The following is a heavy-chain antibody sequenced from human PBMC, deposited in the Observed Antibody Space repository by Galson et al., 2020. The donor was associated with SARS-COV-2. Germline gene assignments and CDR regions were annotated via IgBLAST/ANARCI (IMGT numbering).Heavy chain of an antibody. V-gene: IGHV3-13*01. CDR3: ARIEYSSSSSRLYYYYYMDV. CDR1: GFTFSSYD. D-gene: IGHD6-6*01. Sequence: GESLKISCAASGFTFSSYDMHWVRQATGKGLEWVSAIGTAGDTYYPGSVKGRFTISRENAKNSLYLQMNSLRAGDTAVYYCARIEYSSSSSRLYYYYYMDVWGKGTTVTVSS. J-gene: IGHJ6*03. CDR2: IGTAGDT.